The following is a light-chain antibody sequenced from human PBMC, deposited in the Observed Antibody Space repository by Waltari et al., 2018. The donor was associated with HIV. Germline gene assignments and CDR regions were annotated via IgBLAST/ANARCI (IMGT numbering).Light chain of an antibody. V-gene: IGLV2-11*01. CDR3: CSYAGSYTYVL. Sequence: QSALTQPRSVSGSPGQAVTISCTGTSSDVGGYNYVSWYQQHPGKAPKLIISEVRQRTSGVPDRFSGSKSANTASLTISGLQAEDEADYYCCSYAGSYTYVLFGGGTQLTVL. CDR2: EVR. J-gene: IGLJ2*01. CDR1: SSDVGGYNY.